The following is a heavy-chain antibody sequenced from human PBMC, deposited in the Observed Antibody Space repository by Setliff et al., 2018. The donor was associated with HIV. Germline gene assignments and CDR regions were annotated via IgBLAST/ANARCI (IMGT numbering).Heavy chain of an antibody. J-gene: IGHJ6*03. CDR1: GGSFSDYS. CDR2: INHSGST. Sequence: SETLSLTCAVYGGSFSDYSWTWIRQPPGRGLEWIGEINHSGSTSCNPSLKSRVSMSVDTSKNQFSLKLSSVTAADTAIFYCARATTGYSSIWYRNGLTYYYYMDVWGRGTKVTVSS. CDR3: ARATTGYSSIWYRNGLTYYYYMDV. D-gene: IGHD6-13*01. V-gene: IGHV4-34*01.